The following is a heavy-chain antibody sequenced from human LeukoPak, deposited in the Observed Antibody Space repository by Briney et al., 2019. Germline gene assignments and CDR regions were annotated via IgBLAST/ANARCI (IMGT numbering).Heavy chain of an antibody. D-gene: IGHD3-10*01. J-gene: IGHJ6*02. CDR3: AREVEYYYGSGSHYYYYGMDV. CDR2: ISAYNGNT. V-gene: IGHV1-18*01. Sequence: ASVKVSCKASGYTFTSYGISWVRQAPGQGLEWMGWISAYNGNTNYAQKLQGRVTMTTDTSTGTAYMELRSLRSDDTAVYYCAREVEYYYGSGSHYYYYGMDVWGQGTTVTVSS. CDR1: GYTFTSYG.